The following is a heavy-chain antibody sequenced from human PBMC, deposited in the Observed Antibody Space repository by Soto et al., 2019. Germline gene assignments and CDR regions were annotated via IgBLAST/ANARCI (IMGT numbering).Heavy chain of an antibody. CDR3: APDCSGGSCYSGY. V-gene: IGHV1-69*02. Sequence: QVQLVQSGAEVKKPGSSVKVSCKASGGTFSSYTISWVRQAPGQGLEWMGRIIPILGIANYAQKFQGRVTITADKSTNTAYMELSSLRSEDTAVYYCAPDCSGGSCYSGYWGQGTLVTVSS. CDR1: GGTFSSYT. CDR2: IIPILGIA. D-gene: IGHD2-15*01. J-gene: IGHJ4*02.